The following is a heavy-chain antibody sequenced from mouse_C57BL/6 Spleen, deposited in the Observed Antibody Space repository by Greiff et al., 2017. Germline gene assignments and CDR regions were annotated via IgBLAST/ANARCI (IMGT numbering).Heavy chain of an antibody. V-gene: IGHV1-69*01. CDR3: ARGGDGYLYYFDY. CDR1: GYTFTSYW. Sequence: QVQLQQPGAELVMPGASVKLSCKASGYTFTSYWMHWVKQRPGQGLEWIGEIDPSDSSTNYNQKFKGKSTLTVDKSSSTAYMQLSSLTSEDSAVYYCARGGDGYLYYFDYWGQGTTLTVSS. CDR2: IDPSDSST. J-gene: IGHJ2*01. D-gene: IGHD2-3*01.